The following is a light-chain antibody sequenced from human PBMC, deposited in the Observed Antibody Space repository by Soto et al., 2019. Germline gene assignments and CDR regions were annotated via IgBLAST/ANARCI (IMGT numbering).Light chain of an antibody. V-gene: IGKV1-33*01. CDR3: HQYDSVPYA. CDR2: DAT. CDR1: QDISNS. Sequence: DIQMTQSPSSLSASVGDRVTVTCQASQDISNSLNWYQQKEGKAPKLLIYDATNLETGVPSRFSGSGSGTYFIFTINSLQPADIATYYCHQYDSVPYAFGQGTKLEIK. J-gene: IGKJ2*01.